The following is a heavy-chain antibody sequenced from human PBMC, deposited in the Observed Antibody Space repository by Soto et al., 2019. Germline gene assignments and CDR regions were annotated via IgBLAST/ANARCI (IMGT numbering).Heavy chain of an antibody. CDR2: IYRSATT. CDR1: GDSISNLDYF. J-gene: IGHJ5*01. V-gene: IGHV4-30-4*01. Sequence: SETLSLTCSVSGDSISNLDYFWAWIRQPPGQALEYIGYIYRSATTYYNPSFESRVAISVDTSKSQFSLNVTSVTAADTAVYFCARGRYCLTGRCFPNWFDSWGQGALVTV. D-gene: IGHD7-27*01. CDR3: ARGRYCLTGRCFPNWFDS.